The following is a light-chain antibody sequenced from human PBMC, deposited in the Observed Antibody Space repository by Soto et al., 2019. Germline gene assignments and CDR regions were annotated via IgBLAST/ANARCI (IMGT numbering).Light chain of an antibody. J-gene: IGKJ4*01. CDR1: QGINKR. CDR2: AAS. Sequence: DIVMTQSPSTVSAAVGDRVTLSCRASQGINKRLAWYQQKPGQAPQLLISAASTLRSEVPARFSGSGSGTDFILTISNLQSEDFATYFCQQDSSCPLAFGGGTRVEIK. CDR3: QQDSSCPLA. V-gene: IGKV1-12*01.